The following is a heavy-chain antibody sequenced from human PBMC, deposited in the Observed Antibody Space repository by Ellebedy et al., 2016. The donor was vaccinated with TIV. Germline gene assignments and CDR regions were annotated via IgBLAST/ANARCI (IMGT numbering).Heavy chain of an antibody. J-gene: IGHJ6*02. V-gene: IGHV3-23*01. CDR3: AKLGFDILTGSGGMDV. CDR1: GFTFNIYA. D-gene: IGHD3-9*01. CDR2: IGGGDT. Sequence: GGSLRLSCVASGFTFNIYAMTWVRQSPGRGLEWVSSIGGGDTYYADSVKGRFTVSRDNAKNTLSLQMNSLRAEDTAVYYCAKLGFDILTGSGGMDVWGQGTTVTVSS.